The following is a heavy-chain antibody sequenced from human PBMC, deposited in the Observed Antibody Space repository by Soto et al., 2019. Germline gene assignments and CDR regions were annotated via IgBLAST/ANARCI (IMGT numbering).Heavy chain of an antibody. Sequence: GGSLRLSCAASGFTVSSNYMSWVRQAPGKGLEWVSVIYSGGSTYYADSVKGRFTISRHNSKNTLYLQMNSLRAEDTAVYYCATNYLGRTRYYFDYWGQGTLVTVSS. V-gene: IGHV3-53*04. CDR3: ATNYLGRTRYYFDY. CDR1: GFTVSSNY. CDR2: IYSGGST. D-gene: IGHD7-27*01. J-gene: IGHJ4*02.